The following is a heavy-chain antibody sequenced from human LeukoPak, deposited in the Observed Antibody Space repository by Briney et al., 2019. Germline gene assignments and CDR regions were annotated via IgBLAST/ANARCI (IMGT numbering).Heavy chain of an antibody. CDR3: ARVGRYSYAHNS. V-gene: IGHV3-7*01. CDR2: IKQDGSEK. D-gene: IGHD5-18*01. Sequence: GGSLRLSCAASGFTFRDYSDYWMSWVRQAPGKGLEWVANIKQDGSEKYYVDSVKGRFTVSRDNAKNSLFLQMNSLRAEDTAVYYCARVGRYSYAHNSWGQGTLVTVSS. J-gene: IGHJ4*02. CDR1: GFTFRDYSDYW.